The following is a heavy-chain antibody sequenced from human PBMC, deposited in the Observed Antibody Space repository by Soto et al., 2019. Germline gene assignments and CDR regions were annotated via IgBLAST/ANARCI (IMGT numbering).Heavy chain of an antibody. V-gene: IGHV3-7*01. Sequence: SGGSLRLSCAASGFTFSSYWMSWVRQAPGKGLEWVANIKQDGSEKYYVDSVKGRFTISRDNAKNSLYLQMNSLRAEDTAVYYCSRVHSSSSGGDYYYYYMDVWGKGTTVTSP. CDR2: IKQDGSEK. CDR3: SRVHSSSSGGDYYYYYMDV. CDR1: GFTFSSYW. J-gene: IGHJ6*03. D-gene: IGHD6-6*01.